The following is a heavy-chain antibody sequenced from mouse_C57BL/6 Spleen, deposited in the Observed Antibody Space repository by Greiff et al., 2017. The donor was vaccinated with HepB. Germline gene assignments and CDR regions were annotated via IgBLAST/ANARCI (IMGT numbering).Heavy chain of an antibody. CDR1: GYTFTSYW. J-gene: IGHJ2*01. D-gene: IGHD1-1*01. V-gene: IGHV1-61*01. CDR2: IYPSDSET. Sequence: QVQLQQPGAELVRPGSSVKLSCKASGYTFTSYWMDWVKQRPGQGLEWIGNIYPSDSETHYNQKFKDKATLTVDKSSSTAYMQRSSLTSEDSAVYYCAKGDYYGSSYGFDYWGQGTTVTVSS. CDR3: AKGDYYGSSYGFDY.